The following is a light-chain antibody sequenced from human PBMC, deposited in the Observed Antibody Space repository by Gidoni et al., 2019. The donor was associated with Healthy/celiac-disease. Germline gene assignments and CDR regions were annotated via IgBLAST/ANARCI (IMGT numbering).Light chain of an antibody. V-gene: IGKV1-33*01. CDR2: DAS. CDR3: QQYDNLPFT. J-gene: IGKJ3*01. CDR1: QDISNS. Sequence: DIQLTQLLSPLSASVGDRVTITCQASQDISNSLTWYQQKPGKAPKLLIYDASNLETGVPSRFSGSGSGTDFTFTISSLQPEDIATYYCQQYDNLPFTFGPGTKVDIK.